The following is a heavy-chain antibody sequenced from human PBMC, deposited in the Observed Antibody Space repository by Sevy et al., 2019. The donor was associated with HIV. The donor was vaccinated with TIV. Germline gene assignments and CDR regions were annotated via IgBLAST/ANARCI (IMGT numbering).Heavy chain of an antibody. CDR3: ARGRSGITMTPGGFDI. D-gene: IGHD3-22*01. J-gene: IGHJ3*02. CDR1: GYTFTGYY. CDR2: INPNSGGT. Sequence: ASVKVSCKASGYTFTGYYMHWVRQAPGQGLEWMGWINPNSGGTNYAQKFQGRVTMTRDTSISTAYMELSRLRSDDTGVYYCARGRSGITMTPGGFDIWGQGTMVTVSS. V-gene: IGHV1-2*02.